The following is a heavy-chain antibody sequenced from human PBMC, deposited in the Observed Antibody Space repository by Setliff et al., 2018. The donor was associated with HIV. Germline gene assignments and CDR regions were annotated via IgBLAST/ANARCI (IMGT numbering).Heavy chain of an antibody. Sequence: SETLSLTCSVSGGSIGNFYWSWIRQPPGKGLEWIGYIFYSGSTIYNPSLKSRVTISSDTSKNQFSLKLNSVTAADTAVYYCARDTYDVSTGPGAFDIWGQGTMVTVSS. CDR1: GGSIGNFY. CDR3: ARDTYDVSTGPGAFDI. V-gene: IGHV4-59*12. D-gene: IGHD3-9*01. J-gene: IGHJ3*02. CDR2: IFYSGST.